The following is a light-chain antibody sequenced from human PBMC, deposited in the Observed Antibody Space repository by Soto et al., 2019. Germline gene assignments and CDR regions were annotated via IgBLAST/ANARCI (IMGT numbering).Light chain of an antibody. V-gene: IGLV1-40*01. J-gene: IGLJ1*01. CDR3: QSYDSSLSAPYV. Sequence: QSALTQPPSVSGAPGQRITISCTGSSSNIGAHSDVYWYQHLPGTAPKLLIYDNNNRPSGVPDRFSGSKSGTSASLAITGLQADDEADYYCQSYDSSLSAPYVFGTGTKVT. CDR2: DNN. CDR1: SSNIGAHSD.